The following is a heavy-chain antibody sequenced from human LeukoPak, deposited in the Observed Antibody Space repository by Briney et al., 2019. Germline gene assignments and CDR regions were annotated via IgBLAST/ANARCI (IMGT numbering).Heavy chain of an antibody. CDR3: ARDGSQRVNYFYYMDV. D-gene: IGHD3-10*01. CDR2: ILYDGTNT. Sequence: GGALRLSCAASGVSFRTAAMHWGRQAPGKEREWVAVILYDGTNTYNADSVKGRFTISRDNSKTTLYLQMNSLRTEDTAVYYCARDGSQRVNYFYYMDVWGKGTTVIVSS. V-gene: IGHV3-30*01. J-gene: IGHJ6*03. CDR1: GVSFRTAA.